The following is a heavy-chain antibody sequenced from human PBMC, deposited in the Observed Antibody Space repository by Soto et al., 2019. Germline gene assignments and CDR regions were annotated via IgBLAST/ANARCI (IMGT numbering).Heavy chain of an antibody. CDR2: IIPVFGTV. V-gene: IGHV1-69*12. J-gene: IGHJ6*02. D-gene: IGHD2-15*01. CDR3: ARGYCSGGSCFKYNYHGMDV. Sequence: QVQLVQSGAEVKKPGSSVKVSCKASGGTVSSYAISWVRQAPGQGLEWMGGIIPVFGTVNYAQKLQGRVTITAEESTRTAYMELSSRRSEDTAVYYCARGYCSGGSCFKYNYHGMDVWGQGTTVTVSS. CDR1: GGTVSSYA.